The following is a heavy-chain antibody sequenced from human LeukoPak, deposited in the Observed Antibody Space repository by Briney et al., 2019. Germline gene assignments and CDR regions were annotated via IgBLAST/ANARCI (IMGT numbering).Heavy chain of an antibody. J-gene: IGHJ4*02. D-gene: IGHD2-15*01. CDR1: GFTFSTYS. CDR3: ARDPQYCSGGSCYSFDY. V-gene: IGHV3-21*01. Sequence: GGSLRLSCAASGFTFSTYSMNWVRQAPGKGLEWVSSIISSSSYIYYTDSVKGRFTISRDNAKNSLYLQMNSLRAEDTAVYYCARDPQYCSGGSCYSFDYWGQGTLVTVSS. CDR2: IISSSSYI.